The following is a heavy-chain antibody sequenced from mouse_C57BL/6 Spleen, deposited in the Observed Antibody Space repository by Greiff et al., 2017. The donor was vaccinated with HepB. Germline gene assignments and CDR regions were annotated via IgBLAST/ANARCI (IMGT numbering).Heavy chain of an antibody. J-gene: IGHJ3*01. CDR1: GYTFTSYW. D-gene: IGHD1-1*01. Sequence: QVQLQQPGTELVKPGASVKLSCKASGYTFTSYWMHWVKQRPGQGLEWIGNINPSNGGTNSNEKFKSKATLTVDKSSSTAYMQRSSLTSEDSAVYYCARWGYGSSQPLAYWDQGTLVTVSA. CDR2: INPSNGGT. V-gene: IGHV1-53*01. CDR3: ARWGYGSSQPLAY.